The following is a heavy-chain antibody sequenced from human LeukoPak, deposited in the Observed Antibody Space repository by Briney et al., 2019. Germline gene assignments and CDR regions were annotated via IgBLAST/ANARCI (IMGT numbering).Heavy chain of an antibody. CDR3: ASLLVPGRFAP. V-gene: IGHV4-39*01. CDR1: GGSISSSSYY. D-gene: IGHD2-2*01. CDR2: IYFSGRP. J-gene: IGHJ5*02. Sequence: PSETLSLTRTVSGGSISSSSYYWGWIRQPPGKDLAWIASIYFSGRPYYTPSLKSRVTISVDTSKNQFSLKLSTVPAADTAVYYCASLLVPGRFAPWGQGTLVTVSS.